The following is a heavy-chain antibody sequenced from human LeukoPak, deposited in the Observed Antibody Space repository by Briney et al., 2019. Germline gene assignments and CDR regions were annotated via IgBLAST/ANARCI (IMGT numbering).Heavy chain of an antibody. J-gene: IGHJ3*02. V-gene: IGHV3-74*01. CDR3: ARRSAAKDAFDI. D-gene: IGHD6-25*01. CDR1: GFTFSSYW. CDR2: INSDGSSI. Sequence: GGSLRLSCAASGFTFSSYWMHWVRQAPGKGLVWVSRINSDGSSISYADSVKGRFTISRNAKNTLYLQMNSLRAEDTAVYYCARRSAAKDAFDIWGQGTMVTVSS.